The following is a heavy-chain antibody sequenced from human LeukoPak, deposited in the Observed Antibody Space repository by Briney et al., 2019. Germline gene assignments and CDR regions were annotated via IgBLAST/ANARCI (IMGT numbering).Heavy chain of an antibody. CDR1: GGSISSGGYY. J-gene: IGHJ4*02. CDR2: IYYSGST. Sequence: PSETLSLTCTVSGGSISSGGYYWSWIRQHPGKGLEWIGYIYYSGSTYYNPSLKSRVTISVDTSKNQFSLKLSSVTAADTAVYYCARDNLDYYGSGSYYDYWGQGTLVTVSS. D-gene: IGHD3-10*01. CDR3: ARDNLDYYGSGSYYDY. V-gene: IGHV4-31*03.